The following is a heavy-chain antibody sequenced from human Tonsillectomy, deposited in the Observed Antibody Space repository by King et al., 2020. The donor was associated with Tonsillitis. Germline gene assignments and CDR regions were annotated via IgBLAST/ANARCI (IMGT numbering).Heavy chain of an antibody. CDR2: ISYDGKAK. J-gene: IGHJ5*02. D-gene: IGHD6-13*01. Sequence: GQLVESGGGVVQPGRSLRLSCAASGFTINNYAMNWVRQAPGKGLEWVAVISYDGKAKSHAKSVKGRFTISRDNSENTIYLQMNSLRPEDTAVYYCARDVGPGVAAAGTLDPWGQGTLVTVSS. CDR1: GFTINNYA. CDR3: ARDVGPGVAAAGTLDP. V-gene: IGHV3-30*04.